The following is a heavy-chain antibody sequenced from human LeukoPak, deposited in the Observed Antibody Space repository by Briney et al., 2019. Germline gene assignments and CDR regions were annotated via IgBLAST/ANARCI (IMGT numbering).Heavy chain of an antibody. D-gene: IGHD4-23*01. J-gene: IGHJ4*02. CDR2: ISGSGGST. CDR1: GFTFSSYA. Sequence: GGSLRLSCAASGFTFSSYAMSWVRQAPGKRQERVSAISGSGGSTYYADSVKGRFTISRDNSKNTLYLQMNSLRAEDTAVYYCAKAPTVVARRLDYWGQGTLVTVSS. V-gene: IGHV3-23*01. CDR3: AKAPTVVARRLDY.